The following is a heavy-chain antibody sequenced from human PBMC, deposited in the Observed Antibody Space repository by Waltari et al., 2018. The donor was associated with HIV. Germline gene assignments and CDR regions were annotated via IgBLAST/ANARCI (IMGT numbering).Heavy chain of an antibody. Sequence: EVQLVQSGAEVKKPGESLKISCMGSGYSFTSYWIGWVRQMPGKGLEWMGIIYPGDSDTRYSPSFQGQVTISADKSISTAYLQWSSLKASDTAMYYCARLHYYDFWSGHDAFDIWGQGTMVTVSS. CDR2: IYPGDSDT. V-gene: IGHV5-51*01. J-gene: IGHJ3*02. CDR1: GYSFTSYW. D-gene: IGHD3-3*01. CDR3: ARLHYYDFWSGHDAFDI.